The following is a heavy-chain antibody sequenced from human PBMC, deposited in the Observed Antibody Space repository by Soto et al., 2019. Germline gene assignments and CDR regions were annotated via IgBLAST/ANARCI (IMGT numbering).Heavy chain of an antibody. CDR3: ARDDYYDSSGYYPVG. J-gene: IGHJ4*02. D-gene: IGHD3-22*01. Sequence: QVQLVESGGGVVQPGRSLRLSCAASGFTFSSYGMHWVRQAPGKGLEWVAVIWYDGSNKYYADSVKGRFTISRDNSKNTLYLQMHSLRAEDTAVYYCARDDYYDSSGYYPVGWGQGTLVTVSS. CDR1: GFTFSSYG. CDR2: IWYDGSNK. V-gene: IGHV3-33*01.